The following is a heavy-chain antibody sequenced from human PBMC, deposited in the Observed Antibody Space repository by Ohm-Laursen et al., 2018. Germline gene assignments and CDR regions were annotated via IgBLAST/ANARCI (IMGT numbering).Heavy chain of an antibody. CDR1: GYTFTAYY. Sequence: ASVKVSCKASGYTFTAYYMNWVRQAPGQGLEWMGWINPNTGDTSYAQKFQGRVTMTRDTSISTAYMELSSLRSDDTAVYYCARDPLWSPSDCWGQGTLVTVSS. J-gene: IGHJ4*02. V-gene: IGHV1-2*02. CDR2: INPNTGDT. CDR3: ARDPLWSPSDC. D-gene: IGHD3-10*01.